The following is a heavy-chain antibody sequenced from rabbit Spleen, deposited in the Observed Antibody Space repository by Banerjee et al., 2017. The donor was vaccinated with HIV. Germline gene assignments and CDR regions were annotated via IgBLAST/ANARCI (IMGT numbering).Heavy chain of an antibody. CDR3: ARGSAAMTMVITGYYLSL. D-gene: IGHD2-1*01. CDR2: IYGGDGSST. CDR1: GFDSSSYYM. Sequence: QEQVKETGGGLVQPGGSLTLSCKASGFDSSSYYMSWVRQAPGKGLEWIACIYGGDGSSTAYANWAKGRFTISKTSSTTVPLQMTSLTAADTATYFCARGSAAMTMVITGYYLSLWGPGTLVTVS. J-gene: IGHJ4*01. V-gene: IGHV1S45*01.